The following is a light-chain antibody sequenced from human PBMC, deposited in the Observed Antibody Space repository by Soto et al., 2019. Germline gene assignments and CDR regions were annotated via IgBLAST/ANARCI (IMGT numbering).Light chain of an antibody. Sequence: EIVLTQSPGTLSLSPGERATLSCRASQSFSSSYLAWYQQKPGQAPRLLIYGASSRATGIPDRFSGSGSGTDFTLTISRLEPEDFAVYYFQQYGRLPFTFGPGTKVDIK. CDR2: GAS. CDR1: QSFSSSY. V-gene: IGKV3-20*01. CDR3: QQYGRLPFT. J-gene: IGKJ3*01.